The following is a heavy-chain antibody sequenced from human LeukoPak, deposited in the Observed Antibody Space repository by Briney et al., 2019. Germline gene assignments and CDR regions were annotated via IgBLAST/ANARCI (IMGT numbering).Heavy chain of an antibody. CDR3: ARGDRWLRFDY. CDR1: AVSFSGYY. D-gene: IGHD5-12*01. Sequence: PSETLSLTCAVYAVSFSGYYWSWLRQPPGKGLEWIGEINHSGSTNYNPSLKSRVTISVDTSKNQFSLKLSSVTAADTAVYYCARGDRWLRFDYWGQGTLVTVSS. J-gene: IGHJ4*02. CDR2: INHSGST. V-gene: IGHV4-34*01.